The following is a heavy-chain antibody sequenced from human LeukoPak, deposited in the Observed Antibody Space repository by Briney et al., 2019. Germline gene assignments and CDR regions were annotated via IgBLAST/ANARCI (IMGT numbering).Heavy chain of an antibody. J-gene: IGHJ3*02. Sequence: SETLSLTCSVSGASISGYYWTWIRQPAGRGLEWIGRIYTTGSTKYSPSLKSRVTISVDTSKNQFSLKLSSLTAADTAVYYCARDGRYYYAFDIWGQGTMVTVSS. V-gene: IGHV4-4*07. D-gene: IGHD1-26*01. CDR3: ARDGRYYYAFDI. CDR2: IYTTGST. CDR1: GASISGYY.